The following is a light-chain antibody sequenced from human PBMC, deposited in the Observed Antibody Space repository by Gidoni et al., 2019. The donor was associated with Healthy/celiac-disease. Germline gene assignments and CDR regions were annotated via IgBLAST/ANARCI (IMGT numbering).Light chain of an antibody. CDR3: QQRSNWPLT. J-gene: IGKJ4*01. CDR2: DAS. Sequence: PPTLSLSPGERATLSCRASQSVSSYLAWYQQKPGQAPRLLIYDASNRATGIPARFSGSGSGTDFTLTISSLEPEDFAVYYCQQRSNWPLTFGGGTKVEIK. CDR1: QSVSSY. V-gene: IGKV3-11*01.